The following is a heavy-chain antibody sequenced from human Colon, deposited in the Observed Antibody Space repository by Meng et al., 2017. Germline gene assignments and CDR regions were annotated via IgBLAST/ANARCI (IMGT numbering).Heavy chain of an antibody. V-gene: IGHV4-4*02. D-gene: IGHD6-19*01. J-gene: IGHJ4*02. CDR3: ASSSGWWRLDS. CDR2: SYYGGST. CDR1: GASISSATF. Sequence: QVHLQESGPGLVKPSETLSLTCAVSGASISSATFWTWVRQTPGKGLEWIGESYYGGSTSYNPSLSSRATISLDKSKNQFSLQLDSVTAADTATYYCASSSGWWRLDSWGQGTLVTVSS.